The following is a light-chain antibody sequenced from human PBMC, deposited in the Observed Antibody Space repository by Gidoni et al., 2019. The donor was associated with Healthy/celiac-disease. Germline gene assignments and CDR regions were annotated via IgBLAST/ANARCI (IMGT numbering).Light chain of an antibody. CDR2: WAS. CDR3: QQYYSALT. V-gene: IGKV4-1*01. Sequence: DIVMTKSPDSLAVSLGERATINCKSSQSVLYSSNNKNYLAWYQQKPRQPPKLLIYWASTRESGVPDRFSGSGSGTDFTLTISSLQAEDVAVYYCQQYYSALTFGGGTKVEI. J-gene: IGKJ4*01. CDR1: QSVLYSSNNKNY.